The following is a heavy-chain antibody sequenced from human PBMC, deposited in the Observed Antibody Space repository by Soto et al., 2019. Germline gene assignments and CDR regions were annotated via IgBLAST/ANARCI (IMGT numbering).Heavy chain of an antibody. D-gene: IGHD3-16*01. CDR3: VTGSSGTRGEDF. V-gene: IGHV3-23*01. CDR1: GINLINHA. CDR2: VSETGTVT. J-gene: IGHJ4*02. Sequence: GGSLRLSCVASGINLINHAMTWVRQAPGKGLEWVSTVSETGTVTYYADSVKGRFTISRDNSRNTLYLQLNNLRAEDTAVYYCVTGSSGTRGEDFWGPGALVTVYS.